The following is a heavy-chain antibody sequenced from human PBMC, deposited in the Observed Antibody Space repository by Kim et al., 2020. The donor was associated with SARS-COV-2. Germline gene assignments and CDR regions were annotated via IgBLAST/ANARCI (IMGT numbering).Heavy chain of an antibody. CDR3: ARDSPPFDFGRDYYYYGMDV. V-gene: IGHV7-4-1*02. CDR1: GYTFTSYA. Sequence: ASVKVSCKASGYTFTSYAMNWVRQAPGQGLEWIGWINTNTGNPTYAQGFTGRFVFSLDTSVSTAYLQISSLKAEDTAVYYCARDSPPFDFGRDYYYYGMDVWGQGTTVTVSS. CDR2: INTNTGNP. J-gene: IGHJ6*02. D-gene: IGHD3-16*01.